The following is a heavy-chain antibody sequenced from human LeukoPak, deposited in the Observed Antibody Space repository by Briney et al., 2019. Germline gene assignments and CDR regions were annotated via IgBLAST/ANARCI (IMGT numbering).Heavy chain of an antibody. J-gene: IGHJ3*02. D-gene: IGHD3-3*01. V-gene: IGHV4-39*01. CDR1: GGSISSSGYY. CDR3: ARYYDFWSGYHRQGDAFDI. CDR2: IYYSGST. Sequence: SETLSLTCTVSGGSISSSGYYWGWIRQPPGEGLEWIASIYYSGSTYYNPSLKSRVTISVDTSKNQFSLKLSSVTAADTAVYYCARYYDFWSGYHRQGDAFDIWGQGTMVTVSS.